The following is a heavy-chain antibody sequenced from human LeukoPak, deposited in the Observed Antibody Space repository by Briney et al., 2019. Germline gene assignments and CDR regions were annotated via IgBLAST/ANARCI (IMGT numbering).Heavy chain of an antibody. D-gene: IGHD5-18*01. Sequence: GRSLRLSCAASGFTFSSYAMHWVRQAPGKGLEWVAVISYDGSNKYYAGSVKGRFTISRDNSKNTLYLQMNSLRAEDTAVYYCARGRYSYGPAGQAFDIWGQGTMVTVSS. V-gene: IGHV3-30*04. CDR1: GFTFSSYA. CDR2: ISYDGSNK. CDR3: ARGRYSYGPAGQAFDI. J-gene: IGHJ3*02.